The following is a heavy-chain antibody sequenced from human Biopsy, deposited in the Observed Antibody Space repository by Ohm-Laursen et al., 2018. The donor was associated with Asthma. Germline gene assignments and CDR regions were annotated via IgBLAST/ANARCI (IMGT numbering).Heavy chain of an antibody. J-gene: IGHJ4*02. Sequence: ASVKVSCKASGYSFADYHLHWVRQAPGQGLEWMGRITPESGGTTYAQKFQGRVTMTRDTSTSTVYMELSSLRSEDTAVYYCARRGITGTTLDYWGQGTLVTVSS. CDR3: ARRGITGTTLDY. CDR2: ITPESGGT. D-gene: IGHD1-7*01. CDR1: GYSFADYH. V-gene: IGHV1-2*06.